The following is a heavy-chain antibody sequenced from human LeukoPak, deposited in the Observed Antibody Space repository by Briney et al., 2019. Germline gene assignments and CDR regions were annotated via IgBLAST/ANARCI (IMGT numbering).Heavy chain of an antibody. CDR2: ISGSGGST. CDR1: GFTFSSYA. CDR3: AKGAHKCSSSSHPFDY. J-gene: IGHJ4*02. V-gene: IGHV3-23*01. Sequence: PGGSLRLSCAASGFTFSSYAMSWVRQAPGKGLEWVSAISGSGGSTYYADSVRGRFTISRDNSKNRLYLQMNSLRAEDTAVYYCAKGAHKCSSSSHPFDYWGQGTLVTVSS. D-gene: IGHD6-13*01.